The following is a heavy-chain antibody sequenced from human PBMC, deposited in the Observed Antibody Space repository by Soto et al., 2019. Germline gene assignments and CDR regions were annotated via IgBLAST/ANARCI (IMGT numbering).Heavy chain of an antibody. CDR3: ARDGGIAAAEGWFDP. J-gene: IGHJ5*02. V-gene: IGHV1-69*13. D-gene: IGHD6-13*01. Sequence: SVKVSCKASGYTFTSYAISWVRQAPGQGLEWMGGIIPIFGTANYAQKFQGRVTITADESTSTAYMELSSLRSEDTAVYYCARDGGIAAAEGWFDPWGQGTLVTVSS. CDR2: IIPIFGTA. CDR1: GYTFTSYA.